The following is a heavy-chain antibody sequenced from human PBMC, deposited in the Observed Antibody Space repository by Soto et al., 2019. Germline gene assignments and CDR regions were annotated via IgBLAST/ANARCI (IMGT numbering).Heavy chain of an antibody. D-gene: IGHD3-16*01. CDR3: TCGGLYGMDV. CDR2: ISDSAGST. CDR1: GFTLSTYV. V-gene: IGHV3-23*01. J-gene: IGHJ6*04. Sequence: LRLSCAASGFTLSTYVTSWHSWVRQAPGKGLEWVSTISDSAGSTYYADSVKGRFTFSRDNSKTTVYLQMNSLRAEDTAVYYCTCGGLYGMDVWGKWTKVTVSS.